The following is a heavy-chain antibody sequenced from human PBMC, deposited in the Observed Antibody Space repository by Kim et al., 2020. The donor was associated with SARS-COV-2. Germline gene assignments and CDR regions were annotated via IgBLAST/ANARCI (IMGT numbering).Heavy chain of an antibody. Sequence: STNYNPALKGRVPMSVDTSKNQFSLKLSSVTAAGTAVYYCARETRGGMDVWGQGTTVTVSS. CDR2: ST. D-gene: IGHD3-10*01. V-gene: IGHV4-4*07. CDR3: ARETRGGMDV. J-gene: IGHJ6*02.